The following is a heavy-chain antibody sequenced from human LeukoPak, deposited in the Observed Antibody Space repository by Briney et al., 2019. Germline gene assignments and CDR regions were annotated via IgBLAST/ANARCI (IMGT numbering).Heavy chain of an antibody. CDR2: INHSGST. CDR1: GGSFSGYY. CDR3: ARLVFSTAFMITFGGVIVGFDY. J-gene: IGHJ4*02. V-gene: IGHV4-34*01. D-gene: IGHD3-16*02. Sequence: SETLSLTCAVYGGSFSGYYWSWIRQPPGKGLEWIGEINHSGSTNYNPSLKSRVTISVDTSKNQFSLKLSSVTAADTAVYYCARLVFSTAFMITFGGVIVGFDYWGQGTLVTVSS.